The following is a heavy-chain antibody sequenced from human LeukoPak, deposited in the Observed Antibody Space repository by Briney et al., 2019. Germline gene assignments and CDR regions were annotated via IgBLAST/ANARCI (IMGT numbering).Heavy chain of an antibody. J-gene: IGHJ4*02. CDR1: GGSISSYY. D-gene: IGHD6-19*01. CDR3: ASTGGVYSSGWTFDY. Sequence: SETLSLTCTVSGGSISSYYWSWIRQPPGKGLEWIGYIYYSGSTNYNPSLKSRVTISVDTSKNQFSLKLSSVTAADTAVYYCASTGGVYSSGWTFDYWGQGTLVTVSS. CDR2: IYYSGST. V-gene: IGHV4-59*01.